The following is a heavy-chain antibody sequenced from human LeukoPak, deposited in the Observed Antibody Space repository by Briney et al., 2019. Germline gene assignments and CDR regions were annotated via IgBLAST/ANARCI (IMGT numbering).Heavy chain of an antibody. D-gene: IGHD6-19*01. CDR3: AKDEIRDSSGWTTRYNWFDP. J-gene: IGHJ5*02. CDR2: INWNGGSI. V-gene: IGHV3-20*04. CDR1: GFTFDDFA. Sequence: GGSLRLSCAASGFTFDDFAMSWVRQVPGKGLEWVSTINWNGGSIGHADSVKGRFTISRDNSKNTLYLQMNSLRTEDTAVYYCAKDEIRDSSGWTTRYNWFDPWGQGTLVTVSS.